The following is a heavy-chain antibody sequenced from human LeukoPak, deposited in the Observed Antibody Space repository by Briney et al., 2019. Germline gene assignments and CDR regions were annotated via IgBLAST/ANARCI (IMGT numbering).Heavy chain of an antibody. J-gene: IGHJ4*02. CDR3: ARDRDYSGYDFIKYYFDY. CDR1: GYTFTSYG. Sequence: ASVKVSCKASGYTFTSYGISWVRQAPGQGLEWMGWISAYNGNTNYAQKLQGRVTMTTDTSTSTAYMELRSLRSDDTAVYYCARDRDYSGYDFIKYYFDYWGQGTLVTVSS. V-gene: IGHV1-18*01. CDR2: ISAYNGNT. D-gene: IGHD5-12*01.